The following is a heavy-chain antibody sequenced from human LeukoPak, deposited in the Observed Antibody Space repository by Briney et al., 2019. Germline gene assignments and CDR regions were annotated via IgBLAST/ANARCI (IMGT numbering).Heavy chain of an antibody. CDR2: ISYDGSNK. CDR1: GFTFSSYG. J-gene: IGHJ4*02. V-gene: IGHV3-30*03. D-gene: IGHD1-26*01. CDR3: VGGAGTDFDY. Sequence: GRSLRLSCAASGFTFSSYGMHWVRQAPGKGLEWVAVISYDGSNKYYADSVKGRFTTSRDNSKNTLYLQMNSLRAEDTAVYYCVGGAGTDFDYWGQGTLVTVSS.